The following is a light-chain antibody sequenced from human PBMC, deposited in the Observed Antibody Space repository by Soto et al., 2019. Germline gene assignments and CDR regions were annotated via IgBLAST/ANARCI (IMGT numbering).Light chain of an antibody. Sequence: QAVVTQPASVSGSPGQSITISCTGTSSDVGDYNYVSWYQQHPGKAPKLMIYDVSNRPSGVSNRFSGSKSGNTASLTISGLQAEDEGDYYCSSYTSSGTLVLFGGGTKLTVL. CDR3: SSYTSSGTLVL. CDR1: SSDVGDYNY. CDR2: DVS. V-gene: IGLV2-14*01. J-gene: IGLJ2*01.